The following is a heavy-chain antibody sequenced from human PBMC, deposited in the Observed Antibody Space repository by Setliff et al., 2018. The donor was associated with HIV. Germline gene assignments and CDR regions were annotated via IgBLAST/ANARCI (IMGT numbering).Heavy chain of an antibody. CDR2: ISPSGTYI. D-gene: IGHD6-13*01. CDR1: GFTFSSYS. J-gene: IGHJ4*02. V-gene: IGHV3-21*01. CDR3: AGGGSSSAY. Sequence: LRLSCAASGFTFSSYSMNWVRQAPGKGLEWVPFISPSGTYIHYADSLKGRFTISRDNAKNSLYLQMNSLRAEDTAVYYCAGGGSSSAYWGQGTPVTVSS.